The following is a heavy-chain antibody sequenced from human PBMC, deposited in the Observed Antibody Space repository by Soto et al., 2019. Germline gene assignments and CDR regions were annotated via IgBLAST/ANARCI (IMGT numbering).Heavy chain of an antibody. CDR2: FDPEDGET. CDR1: GYTFSSRW. Sequence: GESLKISCKGSGYTFSSRWIGWVRQAPGKGLEWMGGFDPEDGETIYAQKFQGRVTMTEDTSTDTAYMELSSLRSEDTAVYYCATELFDCSGGSRYSGFDPWGQGTLVTVSS. CDR3: ATELFDCSGGSRYSGFDP. D-gene: IGHD2-15*01. V-gene: IGHV1-24*01. J-gene: IGHJ5*02.